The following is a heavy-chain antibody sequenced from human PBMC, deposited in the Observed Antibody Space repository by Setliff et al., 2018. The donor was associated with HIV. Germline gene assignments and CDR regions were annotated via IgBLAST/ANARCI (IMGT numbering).Heavy chain of an antibody. D-gene: IGHD2-15*01. CDR2: IYYSGVT. Sequence: SETLSLTCTVSGGSISSHYWSWIRQPPGKGLEWIGSIYYSGVTNYSPSLESRVTISVDTSKNHVSLRLNSVTAADTAVYYCVRVFDRWLLDAFDIWGQGTMVTVSS. CDR1: GGSISSHY. CDR3: VRVFDRWLLDAFDI. J-gene: IGHJ3*02. V-gene: IGHV4-59*11.